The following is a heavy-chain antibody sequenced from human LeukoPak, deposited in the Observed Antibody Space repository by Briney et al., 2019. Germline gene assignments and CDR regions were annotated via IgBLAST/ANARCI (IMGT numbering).Heavy chain of an antibody. CDR1: RFTFSDYY. V-gene: IGHV3-11*03. D-gene: IGHD1-26*01. CDR2: ISSGSPYT. J-gene: IGHJ4*02. CDR3: ARVRGSYSVDY. Sequence: PEGSLRLSCAASRFTFSDYYMSWIRQAPGKGLEWISYISSGSPYTRYADSVKGRFTISGDNAKNSLSLQMNSLRAEDTALYYCARVRGSYSVDYWGQGTLVTVSS.